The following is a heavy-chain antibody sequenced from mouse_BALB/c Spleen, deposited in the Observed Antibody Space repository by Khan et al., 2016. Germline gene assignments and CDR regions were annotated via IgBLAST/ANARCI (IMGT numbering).Heavy chain of an antibody. V-gene: IGHV5-6-3*01. CDR2: INSNGGST. Sequence: EVELVESGGGLVQPGGSLKLSCAASGFTFSSYGMSWVRQTPDKRLELVATINSNGGSTYYPDSVKGRFTISSDNAKNTLYLQMSSLKSEDTAMYYCARLVAYWGQGTLVTVSA. CDR3: ARLVAY. CDR1: GFTFSSYG. J-gene: IGHJ3*01.